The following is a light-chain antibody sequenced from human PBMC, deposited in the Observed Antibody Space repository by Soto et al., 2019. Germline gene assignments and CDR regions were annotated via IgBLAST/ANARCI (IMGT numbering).Light chain of an antibody. CDR2: DAS. CDR1: QSVSRF. Sequence: EIVLTQSPATLSLSPVERATLSCMASQSVSRFLDWYQQKPGQAPRLLIYDASNRATGIPARFSGGGSGTDFTLTISSLEPEDFEVYYCQQYNNWPRTFGQGTKVDI. V-gene: IGKV3-11*01. J-gene: IGKJ1*01. CDR3: QQYNNWPRT.